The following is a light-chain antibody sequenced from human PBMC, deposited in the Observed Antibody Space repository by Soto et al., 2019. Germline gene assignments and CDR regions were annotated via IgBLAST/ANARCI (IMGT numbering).Light chain of an antibody. CDR3: QQRSNWPAVT. V-gene: IGKV3-11*01. CDR1: QSVSSY. CDR2: DAS. J-gene: IGKJ3*01. Sequence: EIVLTQSPATLSLSPGERATLSCRASQSVSSYLAWYQQRPGQAPRLLIYDASSRATGIPARFSGSGSGTDFTLTISSLEPEDFAVYYCQQRSNWPAVTFDPGTQVDIK.